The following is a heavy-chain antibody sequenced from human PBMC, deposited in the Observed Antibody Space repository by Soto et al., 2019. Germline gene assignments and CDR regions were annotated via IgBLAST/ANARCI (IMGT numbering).Heavy chain of an antibody. J-gene: IGHJ4*02. D-gene: IGHD3-3*01. V-gene: IGHV3-23*01. CDR3: AKDQVLEWLFQTSARGFGFDY. Sequence: GGSLRLSCAASGFTFSSYAMSWVRQAPGKGLEWVSAISGSGGSTYYADSVKGRFTISRDNSKNTLYLQMNSLRAEDTAVYYCAKDQVLEWLFQTSARGFGFDYWGQGTLVTVSS. CDR1: GFTFSSYA. CDR2: ISGSGGST.